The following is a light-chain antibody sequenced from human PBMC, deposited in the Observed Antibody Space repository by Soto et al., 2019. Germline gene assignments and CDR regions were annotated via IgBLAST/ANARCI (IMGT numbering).Light chain of an antibody. CDR1: SSDVGGYNY. Sequence: QSVLTQPASVSGSPGQSITISCTGTSSDVGGYNYVSWYQQHPGKAPKLLIYEVTYRPSGVSNRFSGSKSGNTASLTISGLQAEDEADYFCGSYTSRNTLVFGTGTKVPVL. V-gene: IGLV2-14*03. CDR3: GSYTSRNTLV. J-gene: IGLJ1*01. CDR2: EVT.